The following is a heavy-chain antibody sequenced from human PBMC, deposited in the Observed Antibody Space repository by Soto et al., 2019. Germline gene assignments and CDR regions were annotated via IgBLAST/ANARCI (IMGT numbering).Heavy chain of an antibody. CDR3: AREYYDFWSGYLNWFDP. Sequence: GGSLRLSCAASGFTFSSYGMHWVRQAPGKGLEWVAVIWYDGSNKYYADSVKGRFTISRGNSKNTLYLQMNSLRAEDTAVYYCAREYYDFWSGYLNWFDPWGQGTLVTVSS. CDR2: IWYDGSNK. D-gene: IGHD3-3*01. J-gene: IGHJ5*02. V-gene: IGHV3-33*01. CDR1: GFTFSSYG.